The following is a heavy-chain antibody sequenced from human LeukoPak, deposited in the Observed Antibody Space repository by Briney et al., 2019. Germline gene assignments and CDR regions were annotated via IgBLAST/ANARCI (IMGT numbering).Heavy chain of an antibody. CDR3: ARNEGCSSTSCYIHYYYYYMDV. Sequence: PGGSLRLSCAASGFTFSSYWMSWVRQAPGKGLEWVANIKQDGSEKYYVDSVKGRFTISRDNAKNSLYLQMNSLRAEDTAVYYCARNEGCSSTSCYIHYYYYYMDVGGKGTTVTVS. CDR1: GFTFSSYW. D-gene: IGHD2-2*02. CDR2: IKQDGSEK. V-gene: IGHV3-7*01. J-gene: IGHJ6*03.